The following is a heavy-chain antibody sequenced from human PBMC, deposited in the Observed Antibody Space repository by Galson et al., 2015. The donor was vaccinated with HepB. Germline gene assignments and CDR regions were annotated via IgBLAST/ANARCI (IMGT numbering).Heavy chain of an antibody. J-gene: IGHJ6*02. D-gene: IGHD2-2*03. CDR2: INPSGGST. CDR3: ARELDIVVVPAAMVGYYGMDV. CDR1: GYTFTSYY. Sequence: SVKVSCKASGYTFTSYYMHWVRQAPGQGLEWMGIINPSGGSTSYAQKFQGRVTMTRDTSTSTVYMELSSLRSEDTAVYYCARELDIVVVPAAMVGYYGMDVWGQGTTVTVSS. V-gene: IGHV1-46*01.